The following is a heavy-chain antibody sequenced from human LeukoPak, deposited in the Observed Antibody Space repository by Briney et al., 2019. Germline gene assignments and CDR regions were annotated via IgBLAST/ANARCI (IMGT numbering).Heavy chain of an antibody. Sequence: PSETLSLTCTVSGGSISSYYWSWIRQPPGKGLEWIGYIYYSGSTNYNPSLKSRVTISVDTPKNQFSLKLSSVTAADTAVYYCARDMGLDYGDYGGAFDIRGEGTMVTVSS. CDR1: GGSISSYY. CDR2: IYYSGST. V-gene: IGHV4-59*01. CDR3: ARDMGLDYGDYGGAFDI. J-gene: IGHJ3*02. D-gene: IGHD4-17*01.